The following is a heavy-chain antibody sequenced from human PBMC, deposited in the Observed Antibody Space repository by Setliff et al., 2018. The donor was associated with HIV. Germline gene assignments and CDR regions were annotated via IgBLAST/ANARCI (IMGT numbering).Heavy chain of an antibody. CDR3: AKDLGPTVNRVIVPNPFDN. V-gene: IGHV3-30*18. Sequence: PGGSLRLSCAASGFTFSTYGMHWVRQAPGKGLEWLAVIFYDGSDTFYSDSVRGRFTISRDNSKNTLYLQMHSLRPEDAAVYYCAKDLGPTVNRVIVPNPFDNWGQGTLVTVSS. CDR1: GFTFSTYG. CDR2: IFYDGSDT. J-gene: IGHJ4*02. D-gene: IGHD3-16*02.